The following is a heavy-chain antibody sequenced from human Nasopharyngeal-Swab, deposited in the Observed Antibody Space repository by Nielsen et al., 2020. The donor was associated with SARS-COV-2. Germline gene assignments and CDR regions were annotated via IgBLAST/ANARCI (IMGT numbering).Heavy chain of an antibody. CDR3: AKYFGSGAYQAFCDY. V-gene: IGHV3-53*01. CDR2: TEIGGTT. CDR1: GLTVSSTY. Sequence: GESLKISCAVSGLTVSSTYMSWVRQAPGKGLEWVSVTEIGGTTHYADSVKGRFSISRDSSTNTLYLQMNNVRAEDTAVYYCAKYFGSGAYQAFCDYWGHGTLVTVSS. J-gene: IGHJ4*01. D-gene: IGHD1-26*01.